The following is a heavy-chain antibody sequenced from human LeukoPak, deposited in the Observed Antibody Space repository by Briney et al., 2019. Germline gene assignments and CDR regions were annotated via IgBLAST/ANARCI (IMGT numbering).Heavy chain of an antibody. Sequence: SETLSLTCTVSGVSISSYYWTWIRQPAGKGLEWIGRIYSSGNTNYNPSLESRVTMSIDTSKNQFSLKLSSVTAADMAVYYCARERGNLRGDAFDIWGQGTMVTVSS. V-gene: IGHV4-4*07. CDR2: IYSSGNT. D-gene: IGHD1-26*01. CDR3: ARERGNLRGDAFDI. CDR1: GVSISSYY. J-gene: IGHJ3*02.